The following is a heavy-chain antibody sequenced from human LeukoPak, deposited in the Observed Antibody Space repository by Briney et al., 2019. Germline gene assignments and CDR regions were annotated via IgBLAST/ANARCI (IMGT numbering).Heavy chain of an antibody. D-gene: IGHD5-18*01. CDR2: ISGSGGST. CDR1: GFTFSSYA. Sequence: PGGSLRLSCAASGFTFSSYAMSCVPHAPGKGLEWVSAISGSGGSTYYADSVKGRFTISRDNSKNTLYLQMNSLRAEDTAVYYCAKGEQLWLSYYFDYWGQGTLVTVSS. CDR3: AKGEQLWLSYYFDY. V-gene: IGHV3-23*01. J-gene: IGHJ4*02.